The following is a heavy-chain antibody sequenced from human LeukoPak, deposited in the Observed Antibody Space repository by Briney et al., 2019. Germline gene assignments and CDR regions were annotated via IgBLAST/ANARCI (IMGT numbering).Heavy chain of an antibody. CDR2: VYSGGTT. V-gene: IGHV3-53*01. CDR1: GFTVRSNY. Sequence: GGSLRLSCVASGFTVRSNYMSWVRQAPGRGLEWVSVVYSGGTTYYADSVKGRFTISRDNSKNTLYLQMNSLRAEDTAVYYCARSMSNYYDSSGYYPGVDPWGQGTLVTVSS. D-gene: IGHD3-22*01. CDR3: ARSMSNYYDSSGYYPGVDP. J-gene: IGHJ5*02.